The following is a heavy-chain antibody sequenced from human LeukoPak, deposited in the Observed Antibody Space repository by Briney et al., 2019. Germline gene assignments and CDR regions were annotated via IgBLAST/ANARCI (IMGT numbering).Heavy chain of an antibody. J-gene: IGHJ4*02. D-gene: IGHD3-22*01. Sequence: SETLSLTCTVSGYSISSGYYWGWIRQPPGKGLEWIGEINHSGSTNYNPSLKSRVTISVDKSKNQFSLKLSSVTAADTAVYYCARPRYYDSSGYFDYWGQGTLVTVSS. CDR1: GYSISSGYY. CDR3: ARPRYYDSSGYFDY. V-gene: IGHV4-38-2*02. CDR2: INHSGST.